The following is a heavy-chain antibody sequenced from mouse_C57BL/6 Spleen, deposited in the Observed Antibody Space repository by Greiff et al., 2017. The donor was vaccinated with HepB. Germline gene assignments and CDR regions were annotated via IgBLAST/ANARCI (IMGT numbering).Heavy chain of an antibody. Sequence: QVQLQQPGAELVKPGASVKLSCKASGYTFTSYWMHWVKQRPGQGLEWIGMIHPNSGSTNYNEKFKSKATLTVDKSSSTAYMQLSSLTSEDSAVYYCARPITTVLSEDAMDYWGQGTSVTVSS. J-gene: IGHJ4*01. CDR2: IHPNSGST. CDR3: ARPITTVLSEDAMDY. D-gene: IGHD1-1*01. V-gene: IGHV1-64*01. CDR1: GYTFTSYW.